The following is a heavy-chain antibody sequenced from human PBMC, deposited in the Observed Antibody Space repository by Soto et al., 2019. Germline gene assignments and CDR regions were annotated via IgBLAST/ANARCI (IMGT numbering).Heavy chain of an antibody. CDR1: GGTFSSYA. Sequence: SVKVSCKASGGTFSSYAISWVRQAPGQGLEWMGGIIPIFGTANYAQKFQGRVTITADESTSTAYMEMSSLRSEDTAVYFCARCSGGVVPNYYYYYGMDVWGQGTTVTVSS. D-gene: IGHD3-16*01. J-gene: IGHJ6*02. CDR2: IIPIFGTA. V-gene: IGHV1-69*13. CDR3: ARCSGGVVPNYYYYYGMDV.